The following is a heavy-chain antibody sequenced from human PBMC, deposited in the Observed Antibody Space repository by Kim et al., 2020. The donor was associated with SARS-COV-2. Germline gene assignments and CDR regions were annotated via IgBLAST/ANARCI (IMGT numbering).Heavy chain of an antibody. CDR3: ARVLVEYSYYYGMDV. Sequence: AHSGNGRFTIYSDESKNTLYLQMSSTRAEDTAVYYCARVLVEYSYYYGMDVWGQGTTVTVSS. D-gene: IGHD1-26*01. V-gene: IGHV3-30*15. J-gene: IGHJ6*02.